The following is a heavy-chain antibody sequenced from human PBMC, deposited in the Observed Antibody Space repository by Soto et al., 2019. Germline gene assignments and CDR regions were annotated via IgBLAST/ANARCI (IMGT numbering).Heavy chain of an antibody. Sequence: GGSLRLSCASSVFTFSSYEMNCVRHSPGKWLEWVSYISSSGSTIYYADSVKGRFTISRDNAKNSLYLQMNSLRAEDTAVYYCARTISSGWYDGDGMEVWGQGTTVTVSS. CDR3: ARTISSGWYDGDGMEV. V-gene: IGHV3-48*03. CDR2: ISSSGSTI. D-gene: IGHD6-19*01. J-gene: IGHJ6*01. CDR1: VFTFSSYE.